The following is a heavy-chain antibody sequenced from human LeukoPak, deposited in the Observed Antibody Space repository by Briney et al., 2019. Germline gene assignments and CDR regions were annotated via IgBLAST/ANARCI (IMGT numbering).Heavy chain of an antibody. CDR3: AKEPTFSYYYYYMDV. Sequence: GGSLRLSCAASGFTFSSYAMSWVRQAPGKGLEWVSVISGSGGSTYYADSVKGRFTISRDNSKNTLYLQMNSLRAEDTAVYYCAKEPTFSYYYYYMDVWGKGTTVTVSS. D-gene: IGHD3-16*01. V-gene: IGHV3-23*01. CDR1: GFTFSSYA. J-gene: IGHJ6*03. CDR2: ISGSGGST.